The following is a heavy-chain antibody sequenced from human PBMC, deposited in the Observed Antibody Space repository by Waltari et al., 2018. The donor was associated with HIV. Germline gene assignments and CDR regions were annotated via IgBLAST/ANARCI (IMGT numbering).Heavy chain of an antibody. Sequence: EVQLVESGGGLVKPGGSLRLSCAASGFTFRSYSMNWVRQAPGKGREWVSCISSSSSFMYYADSVKDRFTIARDNAKNSLYLQMNSLRAEDTAVYYCARVLEQRGSYYYYYYGTDVWGQGTTVTVSS. D-gene: IGHD6-25*01. V-gene: IGHV3-21*01. CDR2: ISSSSSFM. J-gene: IGHJ6*02. CDR1: GFTFRSYS. CDR3: ARVLEQRGSYYYYYYGTDV.